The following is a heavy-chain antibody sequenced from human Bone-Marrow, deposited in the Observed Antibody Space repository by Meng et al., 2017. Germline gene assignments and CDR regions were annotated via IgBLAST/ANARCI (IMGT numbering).Heavy chain of an antibody. V-gene: IGHV1-2*02. CDR1: VHTFPAYY. Sequence: QGQLVHSGGERKKLGASVRVSLKCSVHTFPAYYIHWGGQAPGQGLEWLGNIKPQSGDTLYAQKFQGRVSMTRDTSISTAYVELSGLTSDDTAVYYCARDEDISAAGYLFGDYWGHGTLVTVSS. D-gene: IGHD6-13*01. CDR2: IKPQSGDT. CDR3: ARDEDISAAGYLFGDY. J-gene: IGHJ4*01.